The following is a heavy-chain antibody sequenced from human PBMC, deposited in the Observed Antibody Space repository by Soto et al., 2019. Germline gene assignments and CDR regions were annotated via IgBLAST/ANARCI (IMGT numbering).Heavy chain of an antibody. Sequence: QITLKESGPTLVKPTQTLTLTCTFSGFSLSTSGVGVGWIRQPPGKALEWLALIYWDDDKRYSPSLKSRLTITKXTXKXQLXLTMTNMDPVDTATYYCAHRPTYCSGGSCHSGFDYWGQGTLVTVSS. V-gene: IGHV2-5*02. D-gene: IGHD2-15*01. J-gene: IGHJ4*02. CDR1: GFSLSTSGVG. CDR2: IYWDDDK. CDR3: AHRPTYCSGGSCHSGFDY.